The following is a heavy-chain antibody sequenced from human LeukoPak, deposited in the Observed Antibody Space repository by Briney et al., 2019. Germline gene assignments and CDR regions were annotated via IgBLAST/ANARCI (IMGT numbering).Heavy chain of an antibody. CDR1: GFTFDDYA. V-gene: IGHV3-9*01. CDR3: AKDIEQQPVLGNYYYGMDV. J-gene: IGHJ6*02. CDR2: ISWNSGSI. D-gene: IGHD6-13*01. Sequence: PGGSLRLSCAASGFTFDDYAMHWVRQAPGKGLEWVSGISWNSGSIGYADSVKGRFTISRDNAKNSLYLQMNSLRAEDTALYHCAKDIEQQPVLGNYYYGMDVWGQGTTVTVSS.